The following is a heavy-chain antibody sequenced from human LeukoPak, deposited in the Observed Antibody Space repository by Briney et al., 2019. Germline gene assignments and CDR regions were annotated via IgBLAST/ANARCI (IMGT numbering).Heavy chain of an antibody. CDR2: IKQDGSEK. V-gene: IGHV3-7*05. CDR1: GFTSSYYW. Sequence: PGGSLRLSCAASGFTSSYYWMTWVRQAPGKGLEWVAKIKQDGSEKYYVDSVEGRFTISRDNAKNSLYLQMNSLRAEDTALYYCARDLRVVITGSFDSWGQGTLVTVSS. CDR3: ARDLRVVITGSFDS. D-gene: IGHD3-22*01. J-gene: IGHJ4*02.